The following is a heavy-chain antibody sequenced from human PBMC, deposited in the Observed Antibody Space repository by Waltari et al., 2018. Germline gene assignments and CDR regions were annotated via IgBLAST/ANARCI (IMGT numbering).Heavy chain of an antibody. J-gene: IGHJ4*02. Sequence: QVQLLESGPGLVKPSETLSLTCTVSGGAIDTYYWSWIRQPPGKGLGWVAYIFHTGSTNYNPSLKSRVPMSVDTSKNQFSLKLSSVTAADTAVYFCARVANSGYDDRGHFDFWGQGTLVTVSS. CDR2: IFHTGST. V-gene: IGHV4-59*01. CDR1: GGAIDTYY. CDR3: ARVANSGYDDRGHFDF. D-gene: IGHD5-12*01.